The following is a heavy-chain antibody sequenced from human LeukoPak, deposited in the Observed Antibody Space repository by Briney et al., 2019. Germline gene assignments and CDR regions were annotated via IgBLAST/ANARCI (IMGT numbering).Heavy chain of an antibody. Sequence: ASVKVSCKASGYTFTSYGISWVRQAPGQGLEWMGWISAYNGNTNYAQKLLGRVTMTTDTSTSTAYMELRSLRSDDTAVYYCARDTSFSSSSSGGDLSLSFDYWGQGTLVTVSS. D-gene: IGHD6-6*01. J-gene: IGHJ4*02. CDR2: ISAYNGNT. V-gene: IGHV1-18*01. CDR1: GYTFTSYG. CDR3: ARDTSFSSSSSGGDLSLSFDY.